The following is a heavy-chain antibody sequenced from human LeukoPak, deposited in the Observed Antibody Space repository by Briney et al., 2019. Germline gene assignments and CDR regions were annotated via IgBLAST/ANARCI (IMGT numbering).Heavy chain of an antibody. CDR1: GVSISSSSYY. V-gene: IGHV4-39*01. J-gene: IGHJ4*02. Sequence: SETLSLTCTVSGVSISSSSYYWGWIRQPPGKGLEWIGSIYYSGSTYYSPSLKSRVTISVDTSKNQFSLKLSSVTAADTAVYYCARGPYYDFWSGYQYDFDYWGQGTLVTVSS. CDR2: IYYSGST. CDR3: ARGPYYDFWSGYQYDFDY. D-gene: IGHD3-3*01.